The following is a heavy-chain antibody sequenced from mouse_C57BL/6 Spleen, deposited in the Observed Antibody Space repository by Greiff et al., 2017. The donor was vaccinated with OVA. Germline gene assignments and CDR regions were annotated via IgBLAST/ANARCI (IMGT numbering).Heavy chain of an antibody. CDR3: ARSDSSGEAY. D-gene: IGHD3-2*02. CDR2: IDPSDSYT. Sequence: QVHVKQPGAELVMPGASVKLSCKASGYTFTSYWMHWVKQRPGQGLEWIGEIDPSDSYTNYNQKFKGKSTLTVDKSSSTAYMQLSSLTSEDSAVYYCARSDSSGEAYWGQGTLVTVSA. J-gene: IGHJ3*01. CDR1: GYTFTSYW. V-gene: IGHV1-69*01.